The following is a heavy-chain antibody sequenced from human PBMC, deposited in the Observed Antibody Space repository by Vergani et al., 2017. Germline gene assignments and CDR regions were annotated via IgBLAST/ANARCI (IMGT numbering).Heavy chain of an antibody. Sequence: QVQLVQSGAEVKKPGASVKVSCKASGYTFTSYYMHWVRQAPGQGLEWMGIINPSGGSTSYAQKFQGRVTMTRDTSTSTLYMELSSLRSEDTAVYYCARDGSSYYDFWSGYYMGRSWFDPWGQGTLVTVSS. D-gene: IGHD3-3*01. J-gene: IGHJ5*02. CDR3: ARDGSSYYDFWSGYYMGRSWFDP. V-gene: IGHV1-46*01. CDR2: INPSGGST. CDR1: GYTFTSYY.